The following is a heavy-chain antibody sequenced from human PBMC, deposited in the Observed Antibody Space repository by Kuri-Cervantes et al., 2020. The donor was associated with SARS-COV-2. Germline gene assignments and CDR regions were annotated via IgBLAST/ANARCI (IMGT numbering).Heavy chain of an antibody. CDR2: IIPIFATA. J-gene: IGHJ3*02. Sequence: SVKVSCKASGGTFSTYAINWVRQAPGQGLEWMGEIIPIFATANYARKFQGRVTITADKSTSTAYVELSSLRSEDTAVYYCARVSPLVGVTSWNAFDIWGQGTMVTVSS. CDR1: GGTFSTYA. CDR3: ARVSPLVGVTSWNAFDI. V-gene: IGHV1-69*06. D-gene: IGHD1-26*01.